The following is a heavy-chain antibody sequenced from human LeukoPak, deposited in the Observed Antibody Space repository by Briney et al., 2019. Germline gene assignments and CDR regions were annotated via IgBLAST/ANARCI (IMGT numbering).Heavy chain of an antibody. CDR3: ARVLYYYDSTRYPRPLESTPDELYYFDY. J-gene: IGHJ4*02. Sequence: ASVKVSCKASGYTFTSYGISWVRQAPGQGLEWMGWNNPNSGGTNYAQKFQVRGTMTRDTSTSTAYMELTRLRSDDTAVYYCARVLYYYDSTRYPRPLESTPDELYYFDYWGQGTLVTVSS. CDR1: GYTFTSYG. D-gene: IGHD3-22*01. CDR2: NNPNSGGT. V-gene: IGHV1-2*02.